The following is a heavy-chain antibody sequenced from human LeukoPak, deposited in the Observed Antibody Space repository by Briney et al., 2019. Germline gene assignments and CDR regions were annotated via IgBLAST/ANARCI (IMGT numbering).Heavy chain of an antibody. J-gene: IGHJ4*02. V-gene: IGHV3-21*01. D-gene: IGHD1-26*01. CDR2: ISSSSSYI. CDR1: GFTFSSYS. CDR3: ARDLGATPFFDY. Sequence: TGGSLRLSCAASGFTFSSYSMNWVRQAPGKGLEWVSSISSSSSYIYYADSVKGRFTISRDNAKNSLYLQMNSLRAEDTAVYYCARDLGATPFFDYWGQGTLVTVSS.